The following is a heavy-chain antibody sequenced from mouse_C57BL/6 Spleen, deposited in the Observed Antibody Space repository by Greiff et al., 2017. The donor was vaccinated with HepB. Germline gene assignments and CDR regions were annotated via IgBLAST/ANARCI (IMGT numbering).Heavy chain of an antibody. CDR2: IHPNSGST. CDR3: ARPFYYGSSHWYFDV. V-gene: IGHV1-64*01. Sequence: VQLQQPGAELVKPGASVKLSCKASGYTFTSYWMHWVKQRPGQGLEWIGMIHPNSGSTNYNEKFKSKATLTVDKSSSTAYMQLSSLTSEDSAVYYWARPFYYGSSHWYFDVWGTGTTVTVSS. J-gene: IGHJ1*03. CDR1: GYTFTSYW. D-gene: IGHD1-1*01.